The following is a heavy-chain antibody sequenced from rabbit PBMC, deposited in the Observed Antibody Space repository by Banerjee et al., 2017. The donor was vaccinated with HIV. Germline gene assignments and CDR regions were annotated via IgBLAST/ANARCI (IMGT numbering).Heavy chain of an antibody. CDR2: IYNGDGST. J-gene: IGHJ4*01. Sequence: EESGGDLVKPGASLTLTCTASGFTISSSYWICWVRQAPGKGLEWIGCIYNGDGSTYYASWVNGRFTISRSTSLNTVTLQMTSLTAADTATYFCARDTANNGSPLWGPGTLVTVS. CDR1: GFTISSSYW. CDR3: ARDTANNGSPL. V-gene: IGHV1S47*01. D-gene: IGHD3-1*01.